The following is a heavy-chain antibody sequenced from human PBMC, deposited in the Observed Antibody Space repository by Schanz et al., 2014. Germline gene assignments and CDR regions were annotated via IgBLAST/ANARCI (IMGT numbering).Heavy chain of an antibody. Sequence: VHLLESGGGLVEPGGSLRLSCAASGFSFSDYYMSWIRQAPGKGLEWVSYISGSSRTIYYADSVKGRFTISRDNTKNSLFLQLNSLRADDTAVYYCARNRGSGGQNWYFDLWGRGTLVTVSS. D-gene: IGHD1-26*01. CDR3: ARNRGSGGQNWYFDL. CDR2: ISGSSRTI. V-gene: IGHV3-11*01. CDR1: GFSFSDYY. J-gene: IGHJ2*01.